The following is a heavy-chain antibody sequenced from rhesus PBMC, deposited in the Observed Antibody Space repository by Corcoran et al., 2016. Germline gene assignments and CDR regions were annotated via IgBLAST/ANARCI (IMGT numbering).Heavy chain of an antibody. V-gene: IGHV4-169*02. D-gene: IGHD4-29*01. CDR1: GGSISSSY. CDR2: IYGSGIST. Sequence: QLQLQESGPGLVKPSETLSVTCAVSGGSISSSYWSWIRQAPGKGLEWIGYIYGSGISTNYNPSLKSRVTLSVDTSKNQLSLKLSSVTAADTAVYYCASGGVAAPFDYWGQGVLVTVSS. J-gene: IGHJ4*01. CDR3: ASGGVAAPFDY.